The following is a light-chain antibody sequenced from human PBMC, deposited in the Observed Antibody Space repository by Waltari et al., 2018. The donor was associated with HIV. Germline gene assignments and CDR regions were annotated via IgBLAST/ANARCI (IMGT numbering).Light chain of an antibody. J-gene: IGKJ1*01. V-gene: IGKV3-20*01. CDR1: ERIDTTF. Sequence: EIVLTQSPGTLSLSPGERVTLTCRASERIDTTFLAWYQQKRGQAPRLLIFGASRRATGIPDRFSGSGSVTDFTLTIDRLDPEDFAVYYCQQYLGSPRTFGQGTKVEIK. CDR2: GAS. CDR3: QQYLGSPRT.